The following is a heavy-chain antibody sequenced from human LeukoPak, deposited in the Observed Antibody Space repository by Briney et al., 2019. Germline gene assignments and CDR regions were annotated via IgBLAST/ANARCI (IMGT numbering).Heavy chain of an antibody. CDR2: IVGRAETT. D-gene: IGHD6-19*01. CDR3: AKVHSSGWVFDY. Sequence: GGSLRLSCAASGFTFSSNAMSWVRQAPGKGLEWVSGIVGRAETTYSADSVKGRFSVSRDNSENTLYLQMSSLRVEDTAIYYCAKVHSSGWVFDYWGQGTLVTVSS. V-gene: IGHV3-23*01. J-gene: IGHJ4*02. CDR1: GFTFSSNA.